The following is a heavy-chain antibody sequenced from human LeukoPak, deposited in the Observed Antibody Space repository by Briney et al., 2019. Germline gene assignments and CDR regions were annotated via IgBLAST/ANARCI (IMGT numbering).Heavy chain of an antibody. CDR2: ISSNSRPI. J-gene: IGHJ6*03. CDR3: AGDPLRWLQNNYYYYYMDV. CDR1: GFTFSSYG. V-gene: IGHV3-48*02. D-gene: IGHD5-24*01. Sequence: QAGRSLRLSCATAGFTFSSYGMNWVRLAPGKGLEWVSYISSNSRPIYDADSVKGRFTIPRDNANNSLYLQMNNLTDEDTAGYYCAGDPLRWLQNNYYYYYMDVWAKGTTVTVSS.